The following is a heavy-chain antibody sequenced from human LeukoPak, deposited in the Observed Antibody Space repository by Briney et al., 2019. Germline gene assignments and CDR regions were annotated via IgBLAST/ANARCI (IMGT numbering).Heavy chain of an antibody. J-gene: IGHJ4*02. D-gene: IGHD2-2*01. CDR1: GGSVSSAGYY. Sequence: SQTLSLTCTVSGGSVSSAGYYWSWIRQHPGKALDWIGYIYYRGSTYFNPSLKSRVTISVDTSANQFSLKLSSVTAADTAFYYCARATGDCGTSGCYSLDYWGQGTLVTVSS. CDR3: ARATGDCGTSGCYSLDY. CDR2: IYYRGST. V-gene: IGHV4-31*03.